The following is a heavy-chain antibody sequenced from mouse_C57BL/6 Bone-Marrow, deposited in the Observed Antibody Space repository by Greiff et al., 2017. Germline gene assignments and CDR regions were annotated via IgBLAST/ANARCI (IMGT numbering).Heavy chain of an antibody. Sequence: DVQLVESGGGLVKPGGSLKLSCAASGFTFSSYAMSWVRQTPEKRLEWVATISDGGSYTYYPANVKGRFPISRDNAKNNLYLQMSHLKSEDTAMYYCAKGELGRDAMDYWGQGTSVTVSS. V-gene: IGHV5-4*01. J-gene: IGHJ4*01. CDR1: GFTFSSYA. D-gene: IGHD4-1*01. CDR3: AKGELGRDAMDY. CDR2: ISDGGSYT.